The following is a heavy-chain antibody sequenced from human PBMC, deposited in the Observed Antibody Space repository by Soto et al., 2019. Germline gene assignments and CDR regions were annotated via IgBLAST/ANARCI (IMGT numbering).Heavy chain of an antibody. CDR1: GGTFSSYA. CDR2: IIPIFGTA. Sequence: ASVKVSCKASGGTFSSYAISWVRQAPGQGLEWMGGIIPIFGTANYAQKFQGRVTITADESTSTAYMELSSLRSEDTAVYYCARPQSRFDAFDIWGQGTMVTVSS. V-gene: IGHV1-69*13. J-gene: IGHJ3*02. CDR3: ARPQSRFDAFDI.